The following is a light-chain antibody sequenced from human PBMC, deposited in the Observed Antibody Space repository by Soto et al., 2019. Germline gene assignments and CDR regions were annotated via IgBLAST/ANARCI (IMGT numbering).Light chain of an antibody. Sequence: QSALTQPASVSGSPGQSITISCTATSSDVGRYNLVSWYQHHPGKAPKLMSYGDNKRPSGISNRFSGTRSGNTASLTISGIQAENEADYHCCSYADGNTVVFGGGTKLTVL. CDR2: GDN. V-gene: IGLV2-23*01. CDR3: CSYADGNTVV. J-gene: IGLJ2*01. CDR1: SSDVGRYNL.